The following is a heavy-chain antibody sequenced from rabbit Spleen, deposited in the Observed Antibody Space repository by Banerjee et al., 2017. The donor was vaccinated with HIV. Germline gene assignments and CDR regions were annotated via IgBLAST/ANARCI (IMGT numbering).Heavy chain of an antibody. V-gene: IGHV1S40*01. CDR1: GFSFGSNDY. Sequence: EESGGDLVKPGASLTLTCTASGFSFGSNDYMCWVRQAPGRGLEWIACIYSGNSGYTYYATWATGRFTCSKTSSTTVTLQVTSLTAADTATYFCARDTASSFSSYGMDLWGPGTLVTVS. CDR2: IYSGNSGYT. J-gene: IGHJ6*01. CDR3: ARDTASSFSSYGMDL. D-gene: IGHD8-1*01.